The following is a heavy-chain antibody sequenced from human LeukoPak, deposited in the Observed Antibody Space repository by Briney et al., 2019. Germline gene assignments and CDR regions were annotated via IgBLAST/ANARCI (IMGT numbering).Heavy chain of an antibody. CDR3: ARDWPTIAAAGTIPEYFQH. Sequence: GGSLRLSCAASGFTFSSYSMNWVRQAPGKGLEWVSSISTSSTYIYYADSVKGRFTISRDNAKNSLYLQMNSLRAEDTAVYYCARDWPTIAAAGTIPEYFQHWGQGTLVTVSS. V-gene: IGHV3-21*01. J-gene: IGHJ1*01. CDR2: ISTSSTYI. CDR1: GFTFSSYS. D-gene: IGHD6-13*01.